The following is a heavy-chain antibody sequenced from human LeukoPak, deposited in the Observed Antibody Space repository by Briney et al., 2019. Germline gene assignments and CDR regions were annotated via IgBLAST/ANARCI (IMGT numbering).Heavy chain of an antibody. CDR3: AKDSLMVRGAAGQDY. V-gene: IGHV3-23*01. CDR1: GFTFSSYA. Sequence: AGGSLRLSCAASGFTFSSYAMSWVRQAPGKGLEWVSAISGSGGSTYYADSVKGRFTISRDNSKNTLYLQMNSLRAEDTAVYYCAKDSLMVRGAAGQDYWGQGTLVTVSS. J-gene: IGHJ4*02. D-gene: IGHD3-10*01. CDR2: ISGSGGST.